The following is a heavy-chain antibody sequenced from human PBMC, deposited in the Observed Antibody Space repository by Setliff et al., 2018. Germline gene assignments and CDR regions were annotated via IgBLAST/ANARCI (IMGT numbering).Heavy chain of an antibody. J-gene: IGHJ5*02. CDR1: GGSFSGYY. CDR3: ARNWHWGFDP. CDR2: IYLGGSP. D-gene: IGHD1-7*01. V-gene: IGHV4-34*01. Sequence: SETLSLTCAVYGGSFSGYYWRWIRQPPGKGLEWIGEIYLGGSPTYNPSLKSRVTIAIYKSKNQLSLDWTSVTAADTAVYYCARNWHWGFDPWGRGALVTRLL.